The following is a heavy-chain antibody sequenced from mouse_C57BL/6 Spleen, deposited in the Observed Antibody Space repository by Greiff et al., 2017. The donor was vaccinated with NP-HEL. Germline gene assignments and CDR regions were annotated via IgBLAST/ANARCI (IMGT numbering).Heavy chain of an antibody. CDR2: IDPSDSYT. CDR3: ARMGDSSGYVGAMDY. V-gene: IGHV1-69*01. D-gene: IGHD3-2*02. J-gene: IGHJ4*01. CDR1: GYTFTSYW. Sequence: VQLQQSGAELVMPGASVKLSCKASGYTFTSYWMHWVKQRPGQGLEWIGEIDPSDSYTNYNQKFKGKSTLTVDKSSSTAYMQLSSLTSEYSAVYYGARMGDSSGYVGAMDYWGQGTSVTVSS.